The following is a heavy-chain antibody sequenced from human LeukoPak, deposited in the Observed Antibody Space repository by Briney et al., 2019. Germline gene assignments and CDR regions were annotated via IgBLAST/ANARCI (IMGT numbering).Heavy chain of an antibody. Sequence: VASVKVSCKASGYTFTSYDINWVRQATGQGLEWMGWMNPNSGNTGYAQKFQGRVTITRNTSISTAYMELSSLRSEDTAVYYCARGGYTAMVTFLSFYYYYYMDVWGKGTTVTVSS. CDR1: GYTFTSYD. CDR3: ARGGYTAMVTFLSFYYYYYMDV. D-gene: IGHD5-18*01. V-gene: IGHV1-8*03. J-gene: IGHJ6*03. CDR2: MNPNSGNT.